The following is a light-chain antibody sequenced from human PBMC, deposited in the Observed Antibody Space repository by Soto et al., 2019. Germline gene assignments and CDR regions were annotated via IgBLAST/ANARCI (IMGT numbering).Light chain of an antibody. Sequence: EVGLTQSPDTLSLPPGERATLSCRASQSISSYLAWYQQKPGQAPRLLIYDASSRATGIPARFSGSGSGTDLTLTISSLEPEDFAVYYCQQLTDWPPQWTFGQGTKVEIK. J-gene: IGKJ1*01. V-gene: IGKV3-11*01. CDR3: QQLTDWPPQWT. CDR1: QSISSY. CDR2: DAS.